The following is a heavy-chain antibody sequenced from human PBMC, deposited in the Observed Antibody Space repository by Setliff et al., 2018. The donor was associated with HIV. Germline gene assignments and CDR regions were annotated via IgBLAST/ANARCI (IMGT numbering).Heavy chain of an antibody. CDR1: GYTFTGYY. J-gene: IGHJ6*03. CDR2: INPNSGGT. Sequence: ASVKVSCKASGYTFTGYYMHWVRQAPGQGLEWMGWINPNSGGTNYAQKFQGRVTMTRDTSISTAYMELSRLRSDDTAVYYCARWGDSHYNSPGYMDVWGKGTTVTVSS. CDR3: ARWGDSHYNSPGYMDV. V-gene: IGHV1-2*02. D-gene: IGHD3-3*01.